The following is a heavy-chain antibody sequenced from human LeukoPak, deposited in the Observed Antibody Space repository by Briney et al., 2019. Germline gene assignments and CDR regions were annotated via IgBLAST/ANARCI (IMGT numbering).Heavy chain of an antibody. V-gene: IGHV1-8*01. D-gene: IGHD6-19*01. CDR1: GYTFTSYD. CDR3: ASDGYSSASYGMDV. CDR2: MNPNSGNT. Sequence: ASVKVSCKASGYTFTSYDINWVRQATGQGLEWMGWMNPNSGNTGYAQKFQGRVTMTRNTSISTAYMELSSLRSEDTAVYHCASDGYSSASYGMDVWGQGTTVTVSS. J-gene: IGHJ6*02.